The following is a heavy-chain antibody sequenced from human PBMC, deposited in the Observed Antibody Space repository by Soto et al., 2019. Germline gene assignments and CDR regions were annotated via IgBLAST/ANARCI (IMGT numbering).Heavy chain of an antibody. J-gene: IGHJ3*02. CDR2: IYPGDSDT. D-gene: IGHD3-22*01. Sequence: GESLKISCKGSGYSFTSYWIGWVRQMPGKGLEWMGIIYPGDSDTRYSPSFQGQVTISADKSISTAYLQWSSLKASDTAMYYCASSSHYYDSSGHYDAFDIWGQGTMVTVSS. CDR3: ASSSHYYDSSGHYDAFDI. CDR1: GYSFTSYW. V-gene: IGHV5-51*01.